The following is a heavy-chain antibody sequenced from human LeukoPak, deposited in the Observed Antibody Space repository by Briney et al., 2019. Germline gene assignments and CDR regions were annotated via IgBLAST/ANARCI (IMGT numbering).Heavy chain of an antibody. V-gene: IGHV3-11*01. CDR2: ISSSGSTI. CDR1: GFTFSDYY. Sequence: GGSLRLSCAASGFTFSDYYMSWIRRAPGKGLEWVSYISSSGSTIYYADSVKGRFTISRDNAKNSLYLQMNSLRAEDTAVYYCASQVGEYSSSYFDYWGQGTLVTVSS. D-gene: IGHD6-6*01. J-gene: IGHJ4*02. CDR3: ASQVGEYSSSYFDY.